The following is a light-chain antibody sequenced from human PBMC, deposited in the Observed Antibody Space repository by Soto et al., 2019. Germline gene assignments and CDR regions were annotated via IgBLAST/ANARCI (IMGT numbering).Light chain of an antibody. J-gene: IGKJ1*01. CDR1: QSVSSNY. V-gene: IGKV3-20*01. CDR3: QQYGSTTRT. Sequence: EIVLTQSPGTLSLSPGERATLSCRASQSVSSNYLAWYQRKPGQAPRLLIYGASIRAIDIRNWFSGSGSGKDFVVTITSIRQKDFAVYYCQQYGSTTRTFGQGTKVDI. CDR2: GAS.